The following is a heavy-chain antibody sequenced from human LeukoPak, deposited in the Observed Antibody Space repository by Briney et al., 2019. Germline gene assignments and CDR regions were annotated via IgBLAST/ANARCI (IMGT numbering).Heavy chain of an antibody. Sequence: ASVKVSCKASGYTFTSYDINWVRQATGQGLEWMGWMNPNSGNTGYAQKFQGRVTMTRNTSISTAYMELSSLRSDDTAVYYCARVGAQVLWSFDYWGQGTLVTVSS. D-gene: IGHD3-16*01. CDR1: GYTFTSYD. CDR2: MNPNSGNT. CDR3: ARVGAQVLWSFDY. J-gene: IGHJ4*02. V-gene: IGHV1-8*01.